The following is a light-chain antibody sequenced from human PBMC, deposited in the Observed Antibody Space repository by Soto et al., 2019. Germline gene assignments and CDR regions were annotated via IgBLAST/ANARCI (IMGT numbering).Light chain of an antibody. V-gene: IGLV1-51*01. CDR2: DNN. CDR3: GTWDSSLSAV. J-gene: IGLJ1*01. Sequence: QSVLTQPPSVSAAPGQKVTISCSGSTPNIGSYYVSWYQHLPGTAPKLLIYDNNERPSEVPDRFSGSKSGTSATLGITGLQTGDEADYYCGTWDSSLSAVFGTGTKLTVL. CDR1: TPNIGSYY.